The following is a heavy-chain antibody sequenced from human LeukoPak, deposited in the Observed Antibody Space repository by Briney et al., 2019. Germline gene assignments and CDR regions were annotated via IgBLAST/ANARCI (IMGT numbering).Heavy chain of an antibody. D-gene: IGHD6-19*01. CDR2: IYPGDSDT. CDR3: ARLWMGSSGRLKKFDP. J-gene: IGHJ5*02. CDR1: GYRFTSYW. Sequence: GESLKISWKGSGYRFTSYWIGWVRQMPGKGLEWMGIIYPGDSDTRYSPSFQGQVTISADKSISTAYLQWSSLKASDTAMYYCARLWMGSSGRLKKFDPWGQGTLVTVSS. V-gene: IGHV5-51*01.